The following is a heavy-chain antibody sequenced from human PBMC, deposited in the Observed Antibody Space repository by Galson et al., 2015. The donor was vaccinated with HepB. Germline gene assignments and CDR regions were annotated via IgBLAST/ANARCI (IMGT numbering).Heavy chain of an antibody. Sequence: SLRLSCAVSGFTFSSYALSWVRQAPGKGLEWVCGVSGSGRNTYYADSVKGRFTISRDNSRSTLSLQMNSLRAEDTAVYYCAKDYDSSGYYLYHFDYWGQGTPVTVSS. J-gene: IGHJ4*02. V-gene: IGHV3-23*01. D-gene: IGHD3-22*01. CDR1: GFTFSSYA. CDR2: VSGSGRNT. CDR3: AKDYDSSGYYLYHFDY.